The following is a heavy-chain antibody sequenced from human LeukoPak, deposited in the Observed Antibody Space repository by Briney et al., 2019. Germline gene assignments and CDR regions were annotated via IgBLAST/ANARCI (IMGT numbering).Heavy chain of an antibody. J-gene: IGHJ6*02. CDR1: GFTLSRNE. CDR2: ISSSGSSI. D-gene: IGHD3-10*01. CDR3: ARPGYYYGMDV. Sequence: GVSLRLSCAASGFTLSRNEMNWVRQAPGKGLEWVSHISSSGSSIYYADSVKGRFTISRDNAKNSLYLQMNSLRAEDTAVYYCARPGYYYGMDVWGQGTTVTVSS. V-gene: IGHV3-48*03.